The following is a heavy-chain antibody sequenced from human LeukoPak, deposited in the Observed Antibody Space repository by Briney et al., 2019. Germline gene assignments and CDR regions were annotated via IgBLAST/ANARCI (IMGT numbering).Heavy chain of an antibody. D-gene: IGHD2-15*01. CDR3: ARDKCSGGSCYSKDY. V-gene: IGHV1-2*02. J-gene: IGHJ4*02. CDR2: INPNSGGT. Sequence: ASVKVSCKASGYTFTGYYIHWVRQAPGQGLEGMGWINPNSGGTNYAQKFQGRVTMTRDTSISTAYMELSRLRSDDTAVYYCARDKCSGGSCYSKDYWGQGTLVTVSS. CDR1: GYTFTGYY.